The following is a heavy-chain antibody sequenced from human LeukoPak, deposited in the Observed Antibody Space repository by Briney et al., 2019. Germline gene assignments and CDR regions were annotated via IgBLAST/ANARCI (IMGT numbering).Heavy chain of an antibody. CDR3: ARGGKSELGTCDH. V-gene: IGHV3-30*02. D-gene: IGHD7-27*01. J-gene: IGHJ4*02. CDR1: GFTFSSYG. CDR2: IRYDGSNK. Sequence: SGGSLRLSCAASGFTFSSYGMHWVRQAPGKGLEWVAFIRYDGSNKYYADSVKGRFTISRDNSKNTLYLQMNSLRAEDTAVYYCARGGKSELGTCDHWGQGTLVTVSS.